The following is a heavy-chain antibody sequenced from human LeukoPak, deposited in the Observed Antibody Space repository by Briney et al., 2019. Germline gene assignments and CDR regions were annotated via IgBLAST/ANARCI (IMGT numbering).Heavy chain of an antibody. CDR1: GFAFSSYA. D-gene: IGHD3-10*01. V-gene: IGHV3-48*03. Sequence: PGGSLRLSCVAPGFAFSSYAMNWVRQAPGKGLEWVSYISSSGSTIYYADSVKGRFTISRDNAKNSLYLQMNSLRAEDTAVYYCARDKTQSVLWFGELSGYYYYYMDVWGKGTTVTISS. CDR2: ISSSGSTI. J-gene: IGHJ6*03. CDR3: ARDKTQSVLWFGELSGYYYYYMDV.